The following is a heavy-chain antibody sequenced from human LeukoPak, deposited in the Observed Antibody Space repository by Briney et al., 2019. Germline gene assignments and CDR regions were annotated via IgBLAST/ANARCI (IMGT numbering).Heavy chain of an antibody. CDR1: GFTFSSDA. V-gene: IGHV3-66*01. D-gene: IGHD2-2*01. J-gene: IGHJ4*02. CDR3: ARVVRVPVACFDY. Sequence: GGSLRLSCTASGFTFSSDAMSWVRQAPGKGLEWVSVIYSGGTTYYADSVKGRFTISRDNSKNTLYLQMNSLRAEDTAVYYCARVVRVPVACFDYWGRGTLVTVSS. CDR2: IYSGGTT.